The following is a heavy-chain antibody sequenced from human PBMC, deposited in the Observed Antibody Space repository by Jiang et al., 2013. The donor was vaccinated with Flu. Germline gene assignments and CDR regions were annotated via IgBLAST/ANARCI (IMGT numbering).Heavy chain of an antibody. D-gene: IGHD4-17*01. J-gene: IGHJ3*02. V-gene: IGHV2-70*11. CDR3: TRIRTTVTTRGAFDI. CDR2: IDWDDDR. Sequence: TFSGFSLSTSGMCVSWIRQPPGKALEWLARIDWDDDRYYSTSLKTRLTISKDTSKNQVVLKMTNMDPVDTATYYCTRIRTTVTTRGAFDIWGQGTMVTVSS. CDR1: GFSLSTSGMC.